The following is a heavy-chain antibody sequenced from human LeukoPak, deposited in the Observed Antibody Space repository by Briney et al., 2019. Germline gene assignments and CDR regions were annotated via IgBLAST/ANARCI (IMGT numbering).Heavy chain of an antibody. CDR3: ARGSSFKVWLVPSRMGFDI. Sequence: EASVKVSCKASGYTFTSYDINWVRQATGQGLEWMGWMNPNSGNTGYAQKFQGRVTITRNTSISTAYMELSSLRSEDTAVYYCARGSSFKVWLVPSRMGFDIWGQGTMVTVSS. CDR2: MNPNSGNT. D-gene: IGHD6-19*01. CDR1: GYTFTSYD. J-gene: IGHJ3*02. V-gene: IGHV1-8*03.